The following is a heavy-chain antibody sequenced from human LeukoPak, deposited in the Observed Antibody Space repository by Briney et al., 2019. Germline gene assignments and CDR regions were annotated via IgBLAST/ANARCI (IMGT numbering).Heavy chain of an antibody. CDR1: GFTFSSYG. CDR2: ISYDGSNK. V-gene: IGHV3-30*03. D-gene: IGHD3-22*01. Sequence: PGGSLRLSCAASGFTFSSYGMHWVRQAPGKGLEWVAAISYDGSNKYYADSVKGRFTISRDNAKNSLYLQMNSLRAEDTAVYYCAREGWGDYYDSSGYFGKWGQGTLVTVSS. CDR3: AREGWGDYYDSSGYFGK. J-gene: IGHJ4*02.